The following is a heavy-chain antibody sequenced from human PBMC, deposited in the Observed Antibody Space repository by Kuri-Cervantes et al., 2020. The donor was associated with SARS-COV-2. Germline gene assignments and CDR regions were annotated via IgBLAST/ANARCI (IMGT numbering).Heavy chain of an antibody. CDR1: GFTFSSYS. V-gene: IGHV3-21*01. J-gene: IGHJ4*02. D-gene: IGHD3-22*01. CDR2: ISSSSSYI. Sequence: GESLKISCAASGFTFSSYSMNWVRQAPGKGLEWVSSISSSSSYIYYADSVKGRFTISRDNAKNSLYLQMNSLRAEDTAVYYCARGSHCYDSSGYGFVGYWGQGTLVTVSS. CDR3: ARGSHCYDSSGYGFVGY.